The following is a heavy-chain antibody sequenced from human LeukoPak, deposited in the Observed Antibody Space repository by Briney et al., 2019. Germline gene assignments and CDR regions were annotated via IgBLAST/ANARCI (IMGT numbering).Heavy chain of an antibody. CDR1: GFNFGIYT. J-gene: IGHJ6*03. Sequence: PGGSLRLSCEASGFNFGIYTMNWVRQAPGRGLEWISYIRSSASVTYYADSVKGRFAISRDNSKNTLYLQMNSLRAEDTAVYYCAKDGVQQQQNYYYYYYMDVWGKGTTVTVSS. CDR2: IRSSASVT. CDR3: AKDGVQQQQNYYYYYYMDV. V-gene: IGHV3-48*01. D-gene: IGHD6-13*01.